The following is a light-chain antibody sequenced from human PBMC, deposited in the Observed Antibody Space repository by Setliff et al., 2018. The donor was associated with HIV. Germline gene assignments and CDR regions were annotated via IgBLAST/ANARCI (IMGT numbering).Light chain of an antibody. CDR3: SSYGGSSDNLIL. J-gene: IGLJ2*01. CDR2: EVT. Sequence: QSVLSQPPSASGSPGQSVTISCGGTRRDVGDLAYVSWYQQHPGKAPKLLIYEVTKRPSGVPDRFSGSRSGNTASLTISGLQTVDEADYFCSSYGGSSDNLILFGGGTQLTVL. CDR1: RRDVGDLAY. V-gene: IGLV2-8*01.